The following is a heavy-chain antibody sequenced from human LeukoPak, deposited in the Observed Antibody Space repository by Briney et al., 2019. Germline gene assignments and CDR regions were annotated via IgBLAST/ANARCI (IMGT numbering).Heavy chain of an antibody. J-gene: IGHJ4*02. CDR2: IYYSGST. Sequence: SETLSLTCTVSGGSISSHYWSWIRQPPGKGLEWIGYIYYSGSTNYNPSLKSRVTISVDTSKNQFFLKLSSVTAADTAVYYCARGRRDGYNLHYFDYWGQGTLVTVSS. CDR1: GGSISSHY. D-gene: IGHD5-24*01. CDR3: ARGRRDGYNLHYFDY. V-gene: IGHV4-59*11.